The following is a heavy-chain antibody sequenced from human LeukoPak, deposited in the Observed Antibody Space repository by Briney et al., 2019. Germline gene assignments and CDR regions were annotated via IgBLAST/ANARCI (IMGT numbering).Heavy chain of an antibody. CDR2: IYSGGST. V-gene: IGHV3-53*01. CDR3: ARAAAARPPYWYFDL. J-gene: IGHJ2*01. CDR1: GFTVSSNY. D-gene: IGHD6-6*01. Sequence: GGSLRLSCAASGFTVSSNYMSWVRQAPGKGLEWVSVIYSGGSTYYADSVKGRFTISRDNSKNTLYLQMNSLRAEDTAVYYCARAAAARPPYWYFDLWGRGTLVTVSS.